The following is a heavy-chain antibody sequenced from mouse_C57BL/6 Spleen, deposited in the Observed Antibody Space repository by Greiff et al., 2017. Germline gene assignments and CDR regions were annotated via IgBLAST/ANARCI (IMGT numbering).Heavy chain of an antibody. CDR2: IHPNSGST. Sequence: VQLQQPGAELVKPGASVKLSCKASGYTFTSYWMHWVKQRPGQGLEWIGMIHPNSGSTNYNEKFKSNATLTVDKSSSTAYMQLSSLTSEDSAVYYCSITTVVATEGYYAMDYWGQGTSVTVSS. J-gene: IGHJ4*01. V-gene: IGHV1-64*01. CDR1: GYTFTSYW. CDR3: SITTVVATEGYYAMDY. D-gene: IGHD1-1*01.